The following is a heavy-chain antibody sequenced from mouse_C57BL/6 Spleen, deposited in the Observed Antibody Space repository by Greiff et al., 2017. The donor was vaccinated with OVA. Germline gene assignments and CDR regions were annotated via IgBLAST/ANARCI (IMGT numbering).Heavy chain of an antibody. CDR2: ISPSGSYT. J-gene: IGHJ2*01. CDR3: ARAADSNHFDY. V-gene: IGHV1-69*01. D-gene: IGHD2-5*01. CDR1: GYTFTSYA. Sequence: QVQLQQPGAGLVMPGASVKLSCAASGYTFTSYAMPWVRQRPGQRLEWIGNISPSGSYTYYTDNVKGRSTLTRDKASSTPYLQLSSLTSEDSAVYYCARAADSNHFDYWGQGTMLTVS.